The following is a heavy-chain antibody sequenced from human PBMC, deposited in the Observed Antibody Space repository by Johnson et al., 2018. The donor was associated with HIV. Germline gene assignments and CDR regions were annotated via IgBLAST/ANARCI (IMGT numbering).Heavy chain of an antibody. CDR3: ARAKYWAFDI. J-gene: IGHJ3*02. CDR2: IKEDGSEK. Sequence: VQLVESGGGLVQPGGSLRLSCAASGFTFSWYWMRWVRQAPGKGLEWVANIKEDGSEKYYVDSVKGRFTISRDNAKNSLYLQMNSLRAEDTAVYYCARAKYWAFDIWGQGTMVTVSS. CDR1: GFTFSWYW. V-gene: IGHV3-7*05. D-gene: IGHD2-15*01.